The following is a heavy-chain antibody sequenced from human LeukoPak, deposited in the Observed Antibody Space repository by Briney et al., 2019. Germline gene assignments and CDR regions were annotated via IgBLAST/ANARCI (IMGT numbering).Heavy chain of an antibody. Sequence: GGSLRLSCAASGFTFDDYAMHWVRQAPGKGLEWVSLISWNAGSTYYVDSVKGRFTISRDNAKNSLYLQMNSLRAEDTAVYYCARGSSTSCENWGQGTLVTVSS. CDR3: ARGSSTSCEN. J-gene: IGHJ4*02. D-gene: IGHD2-2*01. CDR2: ISWNAGST. V-gene: IGHV3-43D*03. CDR1: GFTFDDYA.